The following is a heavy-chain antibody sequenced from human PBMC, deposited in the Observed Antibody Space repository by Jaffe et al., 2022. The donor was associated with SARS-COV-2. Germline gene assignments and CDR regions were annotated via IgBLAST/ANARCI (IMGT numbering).Heavy chain of an antibody. D-gene: IGHD6-19*01. CDR3: ARARYSSGVDY. V-gene: IGHV3-30-3*01. Sequence: QVQLVESGGGVVQPGRSLRLSCAASGFTFSSYAMHWVRQAPGKGLEWVAVISYDGSNKYYADSVKGRFTISRDNSKNTLYLQMNSLRAEDTAVYYCARARYSSGVDYWGQGTLVTVSS. CDR2: ISYDGSNK. J-gene: IGHJ4*02. CDR1: GFTFSSYA.